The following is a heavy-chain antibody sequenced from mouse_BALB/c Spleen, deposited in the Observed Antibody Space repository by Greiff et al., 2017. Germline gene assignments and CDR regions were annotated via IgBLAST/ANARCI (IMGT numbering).Heavy chain of an antibody. V-gene: IGHV1-9*01. Sequence: VQLQQSGAELMKPGASVKISCKATGYTFSSYWIEWVKQRPGHGLEWIGEILPGSGSTNYNEKFKGKATFTADTSSNTAYMQLSSLTSEDSAVYYCARGGGNPAWFAYWGQGTLVTVSA. J-gene: IGHJ3*01. CDR3: ARGGGNPAWFAY. D-gene: IGHD1-1*02. CDR1: GYTFSSYW. CDR2: ILPGSGST.